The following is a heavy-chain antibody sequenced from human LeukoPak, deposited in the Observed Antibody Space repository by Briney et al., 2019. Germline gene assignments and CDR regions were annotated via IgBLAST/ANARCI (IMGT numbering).Heavy chain of an antibody. D-gene: IGHD5-12*01. CDR1: GFTFSSYG. V-gene: IGHV3-30*18. J-gene: IGHJ4*02. CDR3: AKDSPRGYSGYDYPGLDY. Sequence: GRSLRLSCAASGFTFSSYGMHWVRQAPGKGLEWVAVISYDGSNKYYADSVKGRFTISRGNSKNTLYLQMNSLRAEDTAVYYCAKDSPRGYSGYDYPGLDYWGQGTLVTVSS. CDR2: ISYDGSNK.